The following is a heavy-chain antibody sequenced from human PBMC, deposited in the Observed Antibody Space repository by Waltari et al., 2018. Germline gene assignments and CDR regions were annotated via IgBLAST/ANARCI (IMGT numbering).Heavy chain of an antibody. CDR1: GGSISSYY. CDR2: IYYSGST. Sequence: QVQLQESGPGLVKPSETLSLTCTVSGGSISSYYWSWIRQPPGKGLEWIGYIYYSGSTNYNPSLKSRVTISVDTSKNQFSLKLSSVTAADTAVYYCARSFGVVAALEYFQHWGQGTLVTVSS. J-gene: IGHJ1*01. V-gene: IGHV4-59*01. D-gene: IGHD3-10*01. CDR3: ARSFGVVAALEYFQH.